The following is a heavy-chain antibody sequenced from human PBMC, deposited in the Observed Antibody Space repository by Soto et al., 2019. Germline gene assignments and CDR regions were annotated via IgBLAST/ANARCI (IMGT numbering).Heavy chain of an antibody. J-gene: IGHJ4*02. D-gene: IGHD3-22*01. CDR3: ARHRNYYDSSGYYGYFDF. CDR1: DGSITSTSYH. V-gene: IGHV4-39*01. CDR2: INYSGTT. Sequence: QLQLQESAPGLVKPSETLSLTCIVSDGSITSTSYHWGWIRQPPGKGLEWIGSINYSGTTYYNPSLMSRLSIYVDTYKNQFSLKLSSVAAADTAVYFCARHRNYYDSSGYYGYFDFWVQGALVTVSS.